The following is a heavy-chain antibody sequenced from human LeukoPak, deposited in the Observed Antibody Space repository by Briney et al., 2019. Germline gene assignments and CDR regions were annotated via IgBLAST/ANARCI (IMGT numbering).Heavy chain of an antibody. D-gene: IGHD6-19*01. CDR3: ARTTAVAGPIDAFDI. V-gene: IGHV4-59*08. CDR1: GGSISSYY. CDR2: IYYSGST. J-gene: IGHJ3*02. Sequence: PSETLSLTCTVSGGSISSYYWSWIRQPPGKGLEWIGYIYYSGSTNYNPSLKSRVTISVDTSKNQFSLKLSSVTAADTAVYYCARTTAVAGPIDAFDIWGQGTMVTVSS.